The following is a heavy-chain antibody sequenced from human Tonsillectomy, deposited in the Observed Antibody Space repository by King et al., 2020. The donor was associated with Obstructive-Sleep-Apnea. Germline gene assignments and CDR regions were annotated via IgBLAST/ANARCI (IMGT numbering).Heavy chain of an antibody. D-gene: IGHD6-19*01. CDR2: VYYSGST. CDR1: GGSISSYY. CDR3: ARQGGSGWYQASGFDI. J-gene: IGHJ3*02. V-gene: IGHV4-59*08. Sequence: QLQESGPGLVKPSETLSLTCTVSGGSISSYYWSWIRQPPGKGLEWVGYVYYSGSTNHNPSLLSRVTISVDTSKNQFSLKLTSVTAADTAVYYCARQGGSGWYQASGFDIWGQGTMVTVSS.